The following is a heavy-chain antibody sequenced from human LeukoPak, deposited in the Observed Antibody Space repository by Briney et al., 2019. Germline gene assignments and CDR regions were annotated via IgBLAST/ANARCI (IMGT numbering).Heavy chain of an antibody. CDR1: GGTFSSYA. V-gene: IGHV1-69*04. CDR2: IIPILGIA. Sequence: SVKVSCKASGGTFSSYAISWVRQAPGQGLEWMGRIIPILGIANYAQKFQGRVTITADKSTSTAYMELCSLRSEDTAVYYCARDVPMVRGVIFDYWGQGTLVTVSS. D-gene: IGHD3-10*01. CDR3: ARDVPMVRGVIFDY. J-gene: IGHJ4*02.